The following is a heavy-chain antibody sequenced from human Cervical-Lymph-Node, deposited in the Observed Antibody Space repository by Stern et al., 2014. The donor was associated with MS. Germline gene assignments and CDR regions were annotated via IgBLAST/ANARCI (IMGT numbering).Heavy chain of an antibody. Sequence: VQLVASGGGVVQPGRSLRLSCAASGFSFSRYAMHWVRPAPGKGLEWVALIWYDGSNPYYADSVTGRFTISRDNFKNTLYLQMNSLRAEDTAVYYCASAYSSSHYYFDYWGQGTLVTVSS. D-gene: IGHD6-13*01. CDR2: IWYDGSNP. CDR1: GFSFSRYA. CDR3: ASAYSSSHYYFDY. V-gene: IGHV3-33*01. J-gene: IGHJ4*02.